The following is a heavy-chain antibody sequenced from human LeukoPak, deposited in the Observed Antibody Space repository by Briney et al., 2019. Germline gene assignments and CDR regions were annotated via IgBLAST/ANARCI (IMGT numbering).Heavy chain of an antibody. D-gene: IGHD4-17*01. CDR3: ARVVYYGDYWDAFDI. Sequence: PSETLSLTCTVSGGSISSGGYYWSWIRQHPGTGLEWIGYIYYSGSTYYNPSLKSRVTISVDTSKNQFSLKLSSVTAADTAVYYCARVVYYGDYWDAFDIWGQGTMVTVSS. CDR1: GGSISSGGYY. CDR2: IYYSGST. V-gene: IGHV4-31*03. J-gene: IGHJ3*02.